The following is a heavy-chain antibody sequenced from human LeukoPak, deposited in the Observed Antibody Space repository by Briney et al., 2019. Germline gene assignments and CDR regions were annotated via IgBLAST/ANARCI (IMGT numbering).Heavy chain of an antibody. D-gene: IGHD3-3*01. CDR2: IKLDGSEK. Sequence: GGSLRLSCAASGFMFSSNWMSWVRLAPGKGLEWVANIKLDGSEKNYVDSVKGRFTISRDNTKNSLYLQMNSLRAEDTAVFYCARDQYDTWSRRGNFDSWGQGTLVIVSS. CDR1: GFMFSSNW. J-gene: IGHJ4*02. CDR3: ARDQYDTWSRRGNFDS. V-gene: IGHV3-7*03.